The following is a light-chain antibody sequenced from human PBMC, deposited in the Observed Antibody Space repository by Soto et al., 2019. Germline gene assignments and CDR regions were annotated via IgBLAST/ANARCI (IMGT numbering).Light chain of an antibody. V-gene: IGKV1-9*01. Sequence: DIQLTQSPSFLSASVGDRVTITSRASQGISSYLAWYQQKPGKAPNLLIYAASTLQSGVPSRFSGSGSGTEFTLTISSLQPEDFATYYCQQLNSYLWTFGQGTKVEIK. CDR3: QQLNSYLWT. CDR2: AAS. CDR1: QGISSY. J-gene: IGKJ1*01.